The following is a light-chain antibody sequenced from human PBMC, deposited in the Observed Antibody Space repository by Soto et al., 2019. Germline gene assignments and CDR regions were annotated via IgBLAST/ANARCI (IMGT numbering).Light chain of an antibody. CDR2: DVD. CDR3: CSNAGRPDI. Sequence: QSALTQPRSVSGSPGQSVAISCTGTSSDIGGYNYVSWYQQHPGKAPKVIIYDVDKRPSGVPDRFFGSKSGNTASLTISXXQTEDEADYYCCSNAGRPDIFGTGTKVTVL. CDR1: SSDIGGYNY. V-gene: IGLV2-11*01. J-gene: IGLJ1*01.